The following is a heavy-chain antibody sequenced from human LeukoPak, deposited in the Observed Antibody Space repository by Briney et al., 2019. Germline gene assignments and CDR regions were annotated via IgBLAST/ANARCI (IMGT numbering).Heavy chain of an antibody. J-gene: IGHJ4*02. V-gene: IGHV4-39*07. CDR3: ARDPSFGWYYFDY. D-gene: IGHD2-15*01. Sequence: PSETLSLTCTVSGGSISSSSHYWGWIRQPPGKGLEWIGSMYYRGSTYHNPSLKSRVTISVDTSKNQFSLKLSSVTAADTAVYYCARDPSFGWYYFDYWGQGTLVTVSS. CDR1: GGSISSSSHY. CDR2: MYYRGST.